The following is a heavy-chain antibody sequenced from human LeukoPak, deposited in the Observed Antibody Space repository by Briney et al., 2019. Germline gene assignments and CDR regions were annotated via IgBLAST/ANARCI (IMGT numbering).Heavy chain of an antibody. Sequence: PGGSLRLSCGASEFTFRSYWMHWVRQAPGKGLVWVSRIHSDGGSTSYADSVKGRFTISRDNAKNTLYLQMNSLRAEDTAVYYCTTGGGGYADSVAFDYWGQGTLVTVSS. CDR1: EFTFRSYW. CDR2: IHSDGGST. CDR3: TTGGGGYADSVAFDY. V-gene: IGHV3-74*01. J-gene: IGHJ4*02. D-gene: IGHD6-19*01.